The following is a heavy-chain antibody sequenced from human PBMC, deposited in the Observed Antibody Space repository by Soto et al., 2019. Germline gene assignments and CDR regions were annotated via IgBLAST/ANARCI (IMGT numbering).Heavy chain of an antibody. J-gene: IGHJ6*02. CDR3: AVRSGYSSSWYPYYYGMEV. CDR2: IVVGSGNT. V-gene: IGHV1-58*01. CDR1: GFTFTSSA. Sequence: GASVKVSCKASGFTFTSSAVQWVRQARGQRLEWIGWIVVGSGNTNYAQRFQERVTITRDMSTSTAYMELSSLRSEDTAVYYCAVRSGYSSSWYPYYYGMEVWGQGTTVTVSS. D-gene: IGHD6-13*01.